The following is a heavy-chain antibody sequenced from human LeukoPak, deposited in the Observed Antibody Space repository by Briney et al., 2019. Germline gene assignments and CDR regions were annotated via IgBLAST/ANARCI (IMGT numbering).Heavy chain of an antibody. J-gene: IGHJ4*02. V-gene: IGHV4-59*01. Sequence: SETLSLTCTVSGGSISSYYWSWIRQPPGKGLEWIGYIYYSGSTNYNPSLKSRVTISVDTSKNQFSLKLSSVTAADTAVYYCARDGYSGNDGIWGQGTLVTVPS. CDR1: GGSISSYY. CDR2: IYYSGST. D-gene: IGHD5-12*01. CDR3: ARDGYSGNDGI.